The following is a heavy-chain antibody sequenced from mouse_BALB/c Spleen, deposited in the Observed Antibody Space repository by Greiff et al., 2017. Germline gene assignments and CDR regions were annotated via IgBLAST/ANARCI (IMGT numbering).Heavy chain of an antibody. CDR3: ARSGNWDTYYFDY. V-gene: IGHV1S135*01. D-gene: IGHD4-1*01. CDR1: GYSFTSYY. CDR2: IDPFNGGT. Sequence: VHVKQSGPELMKPGASVKISCKASGYSFTSYYMHWVKQSHGKSLEWIGYIDPFNGGTSYNQKFKGKATLTVDKSSSTAYMHLSSLTSEDSAVYYCARSGNWDTYYFDYWGQGTTLTVSS. J-gene: IGHJ2*01.